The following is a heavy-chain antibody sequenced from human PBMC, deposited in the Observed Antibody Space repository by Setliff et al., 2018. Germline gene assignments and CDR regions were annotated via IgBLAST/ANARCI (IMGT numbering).Heavy chain of an antibody. CDR3: ARLSGFQYIDV. CDR2: IYTSWST. J-gene: IGHJ6*03. D-gene: IGHD3-3*01. V-gene: IGHV4-61*09. CDR1: GGSISGTYYY. Sequence: PSETLSLTCTVSGGSISGTYYYWSWIRQPAGKALEWIGQIYTSWSTDHNPSLKSRVTISVDTSKNQFSLKLSSVTAADTAVYYCARLSGFQYIDVWGKGTTVTVSS.